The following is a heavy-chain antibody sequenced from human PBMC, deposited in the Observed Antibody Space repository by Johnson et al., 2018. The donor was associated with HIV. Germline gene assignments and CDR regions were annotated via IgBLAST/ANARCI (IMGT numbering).Heavy chain of an antibody. D-gene: IGHD3-10*01. CDR3: ARDRGLWFGEFGAFDI. Sequence: QVQLVESGGGLVQPGGSLRLSCAASRFTFSSYAMHWVRQAPGKGLEWVAVISYDGSNKYYADSVKGRFTISRDNSKNTLYLQMNSLKTEDTAVYYCARDRGLWFGEFGAFDIWGQGTMVTVSS. V-gene: IGHV3-30-3*01. J-gene: IGHJ3*02. CDR2: ISYDGSNK. CDR1: RFTFSSYA.